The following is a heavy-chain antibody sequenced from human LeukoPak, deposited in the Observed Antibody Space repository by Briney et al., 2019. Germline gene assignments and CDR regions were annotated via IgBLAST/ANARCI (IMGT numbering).Heavy chain of an antibody. D-gene: IGHD3-22*01. Sequence: SETLSLTCAVYVVSFNCYYLSLIRQPPGKGLEWIGEINHSGSTNYNPSLKSRVTISVDTSKNQFSLKLSSVTAADTAVYYCARGGGSSGYYTDYWGQGTLVTVSS. J-gene: IGHJ4*02. CDR3: ARGGGSSGYYTDY. V-gene: IGHV4-34*01. CDR1: VVSFNCYY. CDR2: INHSGST.